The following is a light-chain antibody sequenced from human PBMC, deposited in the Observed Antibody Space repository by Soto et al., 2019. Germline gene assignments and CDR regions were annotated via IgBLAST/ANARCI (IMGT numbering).Light chain of an antibody. CDR2: DAS. V-gene: IGKV1-5*01. CDR3: QQYKSNLYT. J-gene: IGKJ2*01. CDR1: QPISSW. Sequence: DIQMTQSPSTLSASVGDRVTITCRASQPISSWLAWYQQKPGKAPHLLIYDASGLENGVPSRFSGRGSGTDFTLTIRGLQPDDFATYFCQQYKSNLYTFGQGTKLEIK.